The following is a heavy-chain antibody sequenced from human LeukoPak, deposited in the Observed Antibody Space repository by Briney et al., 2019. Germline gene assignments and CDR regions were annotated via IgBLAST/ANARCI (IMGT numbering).Heavy chain of an antibody. CDR1: EYSIATYW. CDR2: IFPGDSDT. J-gene: IGHJ4*02. V-gene: IGHV5-51*01. Sequence: GESLKISCKGSEYSIATYWIRWVRQMPGQGLEWMGIIFPGDSDTRYSPSFQGQVTISADKSIGTAYLQWSSLEASDTAIYYCASEYCSGGNCYFDYWGQGTLVTVSS. CDR3: ASEYCSGGNCYFDY. D-gene: IGHD2-15*01.